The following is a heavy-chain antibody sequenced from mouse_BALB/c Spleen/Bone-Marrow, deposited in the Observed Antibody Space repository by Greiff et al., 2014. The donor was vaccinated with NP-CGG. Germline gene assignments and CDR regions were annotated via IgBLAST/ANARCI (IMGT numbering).Heavy chain of an antibody. CDR2: IDPANGNT. D-gene: IGHD1-1*01. J-gene: IGHJ3*01. CDR3: ASYYYGSSSFAY. Sequence: EVKLVESGAELVKPGASVKLSCTASGFNIKDTYMHWVKQRPEQGLEWIGRIDPANGNTKYDPKFQGKATITADTSSNTAYLQLSSLTSEDTAAYYCASYYYGSSSFAYWGQGTLVTVSA. CDR1: GFNIKDTY. V-gene: IGHV14-3*02.